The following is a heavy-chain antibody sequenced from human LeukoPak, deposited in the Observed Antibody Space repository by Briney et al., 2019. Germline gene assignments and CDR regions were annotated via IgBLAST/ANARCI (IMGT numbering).Heavy chain of an antibody. D-gene: IGHD6-19*01. V-gene: IGHV3-74*01. CDR2: ITSDGSVT. J-gene: IGHJ4*02. CDR3: ASGTGCTNGCFDY. CDR1: GFSFNMAW. Sequence: GGSLRLSCAASGFSFNMAWMHWVRQAPGKGLVWVARITSDGSVTTYADSVRGRFTIPRDNAKNTLYLQMNSLSAEDTAVYYCASGTGCTNGCFDYWGQGTLVTVSS.